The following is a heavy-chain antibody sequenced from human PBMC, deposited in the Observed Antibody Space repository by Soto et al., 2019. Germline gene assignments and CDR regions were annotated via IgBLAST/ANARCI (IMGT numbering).Heavy chain of an antibody. Sequence: SETLSLTCTVSGGSISDNSYCWGWIRPPPGKGLQWIVCKFYSGATYYHPSLKNRVTLSVDTSNNEFSLKLVSVTAPDRAVYYCARHTRGSDWLDPWGQGTLVTVSS. V-gene: IGHV4-39*01. CDR1: GGSISDNSYC. J-gene: IGHJ5*02. CDR3: ARHTRGSDWLDP. CDR2: KFYSGAT. D-gene: IGHD2-21*01.